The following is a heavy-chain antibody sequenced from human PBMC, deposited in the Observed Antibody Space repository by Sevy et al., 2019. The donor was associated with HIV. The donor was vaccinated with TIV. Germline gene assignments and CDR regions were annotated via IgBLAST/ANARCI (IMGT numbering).Heavy chain of an antibody. CDR1: GFTFSTYS. CDR2: ISSSSTYI. D-gene: IGHD1-1*01. Sequence: GGSLRLSCAASGFTFSTYSMNWVRQAPGKGLEWVSSISSSSTYIFYADSLRGRLTISRDNANNSLYLQMNSLRAEDTAVYYCARYASTTGLDYWGQGTLVTVSS. V-gene: IGHV3-21*01. CDR3: ARYASTTGLDY. J-gene: IGHJ4*02.